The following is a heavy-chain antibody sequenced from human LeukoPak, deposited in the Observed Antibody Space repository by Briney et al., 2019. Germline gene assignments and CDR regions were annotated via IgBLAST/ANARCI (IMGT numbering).Heavy chain of an antibody. Sequence: GASVKVSCKASGGTFSSYTINWVRQAPGQGLEWMGGIIPIFGTADYAQKFQGRVTITADESTSTAYMELSSLRSEDTAVYCCARGGVGIGGEDDHNWFDPWGQGTLVTVSS. CDR2: IIPIFGTA. V-gene: IGHV1-69*13. J-gene: IGHJ5*02. CDR3: ARGGVGIGGEDDHNWFDP. CDR1: GGTFSSYT. D-gene: IGHD3-10*01.